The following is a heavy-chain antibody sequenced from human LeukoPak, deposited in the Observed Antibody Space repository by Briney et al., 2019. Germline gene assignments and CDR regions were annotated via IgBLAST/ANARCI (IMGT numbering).Heavy chain of an antibody. CDR1: GFSFGSYA. Sequence: GGSLRLSCAASGFSFGSYALSWVRQAPGKGLEWVSAISDSAYSTFYADSVKGRFTISRDDSQYTLYLQMNSLKTEDTAVYYCTRGINYDFWSGYYMSDYWGQGTLVTVSS. V-gene: IGHV3-23*01. CDR2: ISDSAYST. D-gene: IGHD3-3*01. CDR3: TRGINYDFWSGYYMSDY. J-gene: IGHJ4*02.